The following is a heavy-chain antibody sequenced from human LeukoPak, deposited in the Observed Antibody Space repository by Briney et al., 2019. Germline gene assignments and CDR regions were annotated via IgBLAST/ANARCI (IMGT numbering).Heavy chain of an antibody. D-gene: IGHD2-2*01. V-gene: IGHV1-18*01. CDR1: GYTFTSYG. Sequence: EASVKVSCKASGYTFTSYGISWVRQAPGQGLEWMGWISAYNGNTNYAQKLQGRVTMTTDTSTSTAYMELRSLRSDDTAVYYCARGHYCSSTSCQPPDYWGQGTLVTVSS. CDR3: ARGHYCSSTSCQPPDY. J-gene: IGHJ4*02. CDR2: ISAYNGNT.